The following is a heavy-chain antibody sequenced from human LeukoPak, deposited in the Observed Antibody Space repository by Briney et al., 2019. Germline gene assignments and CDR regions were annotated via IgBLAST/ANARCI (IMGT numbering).Heavy chain of an antibody. CDR1: GGSFSGNS. CDR3: ARGRGYCSGGSCYWGWFNWFDP. CDR2: INHSGST. V-gene: IGHV4-34*01. J-gene: IGHJ5*02. Sequence: SETLSLTCAVYGGSFSGNSWSWFGQPLGKGLEWIGEINHSGSTNYNPSLKSRVTISVDTSKNQYSLKLSSVTAADTAVYYCARGRGYCSGGSCYWGWFNWFDPWGQGTLVTVSS. D-gene: IGHD2-15*01.